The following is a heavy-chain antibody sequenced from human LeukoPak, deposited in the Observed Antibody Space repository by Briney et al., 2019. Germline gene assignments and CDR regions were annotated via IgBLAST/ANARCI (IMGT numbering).Heavy chain of an antibody. J-gene: IGHJ4*02. CDR1: GFTVSSNY. D-gene: IGHD7-27*01. CDR2: INIDGSST. CDR3: AREITTNGGRYFDY. V-gene: IGHV3-74*01. Sequence: PGGSLRLSCAASGFTVSSNYMSWVRQAPGKGLEWVSRINIDGSSTNNADSVKGRFTISRDNAKNTLYLQMNSLRAEDTAVYYCAREITTNGGRYFDYWGQGTLVTVSS.